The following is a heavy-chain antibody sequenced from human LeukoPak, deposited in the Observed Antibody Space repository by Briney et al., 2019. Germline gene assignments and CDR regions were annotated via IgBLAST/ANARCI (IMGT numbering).Heavy chain of an antibody. CDR3: ARVYYGSGSLHYYYYMDV. Sequence: PGGSLRLSCAASGFTVSSNYMSWVRQAPGKGLEWVAVVYSGGRTYYADSVKGRFTISRDNSKNTLYLQMNSLRAEDTAVYYCARVYYGSGSLHYYYYMDVWGKGTTVTISS. V-gene: IGHV3-53*01. CDR1: GFTVSSNY. D-gene: IGHD3-10*01. J-gene: IGHJ6*03. CDR2: VYSGGRT.